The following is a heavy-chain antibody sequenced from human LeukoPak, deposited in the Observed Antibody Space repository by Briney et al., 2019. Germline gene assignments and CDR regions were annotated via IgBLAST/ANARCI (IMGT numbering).Heavy chain of an antibody. D-gene: IGHD2-2*01. Sequence: ASVKVSCKASGYTFTGYYMHWVRQAPGQGLEWMGWINPNSGGTNYAQKFQGRVTMTRDTSISTAYMELSRLRSGDTAVYYCARDGQDIVVVPAAPNWFDPWGQGTLVTVSS. CDR2: INPNSGGT. CDR3: ARDGQDIVVVPAAPNWFDP. V-gene: IGHV1-2*02. J-gene: IGHJ5*02. CDR1: GYTFTGYY.